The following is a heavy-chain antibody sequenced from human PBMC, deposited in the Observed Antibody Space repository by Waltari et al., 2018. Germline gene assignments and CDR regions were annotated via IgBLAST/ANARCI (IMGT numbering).Heavy chain of an antibody. D-gene: IGHD6-19*01. V-gene: IGHV3-7*05. CDR3: ARHVSGPTRAAFDV. Sequence: EVQLVESGGGLVHPGGTLSLSCAASGFTFGTSWMNWVRQAPGRGPEWVANIKPDGSGRSYVDFVRGRFTISRDNAKSSLYLQINSLTVEDTAVYFCARHVSGPTRAAFDVWGQGTMVTVSP. CDR1: GFTFGTSW. J-gene: IGHJ3*01. CDR2: IKPDGSGR.